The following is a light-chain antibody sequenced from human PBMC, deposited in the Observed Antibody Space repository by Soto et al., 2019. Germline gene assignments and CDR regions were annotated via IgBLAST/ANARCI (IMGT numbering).Light chain of an antibody. CDR2: GAS. J-gene: IGKJ5*01. V-gene: IGKV3-15*01. Sequence: EIVMTQSPATLSVSPGERATLSCRASQSVSRNLAWYQQKPGQAPRLLIYGASARATGIPARFSGSGSGTEFTLTISSLQSEDFAVYYSQQYNNWPPITFGQGTRLEIK. CDR1: QSVSRN. CDR3: QQYNNWPPIT.